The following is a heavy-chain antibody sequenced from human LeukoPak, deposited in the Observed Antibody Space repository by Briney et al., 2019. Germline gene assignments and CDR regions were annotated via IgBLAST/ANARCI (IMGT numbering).Heavy chain of an antibody. J-gene: IGHJ4*02. CDR1: GYSISSGYY. Sequence: SETLPLTCTVSGYSISSGYYWGWIRQPPGKGLEWIGSIYYSGSTYYNPSLKSRVTISVDTSKNQFSLKLSSVTAADTAVYYCARDGYYDSSGNQYYFDYWGQGTLVTVSS. D-gene: IGHD3-22*01. V-gene: IGHV4-38-2*02. CDR2: IYYSGST. CDR3: ARDGYYDSSGNQYYFDY.